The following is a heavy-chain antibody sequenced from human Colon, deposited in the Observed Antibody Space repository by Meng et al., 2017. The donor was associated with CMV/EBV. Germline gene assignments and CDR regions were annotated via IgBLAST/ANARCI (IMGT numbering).Heavy chain of an antibody. Sequence: GGSLRLSCAASGFAFSSSWMSWVRQAPGKGLEWVATINQDGSEEQYVEAVKGRFTISRDNAKTSLYLQMDSLTVEDTALYYCARLLIYDFWSGFDYWGQGTLVTVSS. D-gene: IGHD3-3*01. CDR2: INQDGSEE. CDR1: GFAFSSSW. CDR3: ARLLIYDFWSGFDY. J-gene: IGHJ4*02. V-gene: IGHV3-7*01.